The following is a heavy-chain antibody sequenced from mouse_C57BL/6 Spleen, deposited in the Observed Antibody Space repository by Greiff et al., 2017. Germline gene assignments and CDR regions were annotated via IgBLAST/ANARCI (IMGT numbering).Heavy chain of an antibody. CDR1: GYTFTSYW. CDR3: ARWDCYSNDFYY. J-gene: IGHJ2*01. D-gene: IGHD2-5*01. V-gene: IGHV1-69*01. Sequence: QVQLQQPGAELVMPGASVKLSCKASGYTFTSYWMHWVKQRPGQGLEWIGEIDPADSYTNYNQKFKSKSTLTVDKSSNTAYMQLSSLTSEDSAVYYCARWDCYSNDFYYWGQGTTLTVST. CDR2: IDPADSYT.